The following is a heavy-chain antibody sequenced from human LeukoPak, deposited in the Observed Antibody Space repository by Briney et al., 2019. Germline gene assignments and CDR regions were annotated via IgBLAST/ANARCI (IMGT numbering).Heavy chain of an antibody. CDR2: IKHRGST. CDR1: GGSFSGYY. J-gene: IGHJ4*02. D-gene: IGHD2-8*01. CDR3: ARAALYCTNGVCPSGACDY. V-gene: IGHV4-34*01. Sequence: SETLSLTCAVYGGSFSGYYGSGTRQPPGKGREWLGEIKHRGSTNYNPSLKGRVTISVDTYKNQFSLKLRSVTAADTAVYYCARAALYCTNGVCPSGACDYWGQGTLVTVSS.